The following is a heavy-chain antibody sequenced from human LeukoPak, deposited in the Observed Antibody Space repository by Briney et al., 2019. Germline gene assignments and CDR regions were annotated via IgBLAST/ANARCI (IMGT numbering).Heavy chain of an antibody. D-gene: IGHD5-12*01. CDR3: ARAGRYSGYGIDY. CDR1: GGSISGYQ. CDR2: IYYSGST. J-gene: IGHJ4*02. V-gene: IGHV4-59*01. Sequence: SEALPLTCSVSGGSISGYQWSWIRQPPGKGLEWIGYIYYSGSTNYNPSLKSRVTISVDTSKNQFSLKLSSVTAADTAVFYCARAGRYSGYGIDYWGKGTLVTVSS.